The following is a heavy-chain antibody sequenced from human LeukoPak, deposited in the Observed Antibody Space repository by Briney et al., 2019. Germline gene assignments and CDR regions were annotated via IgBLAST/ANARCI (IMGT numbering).Heavy chain of an antibody. D-gene: IGHD2/OR15-2a*01. CDR2: INSDGSWT. J-gene: IGHJ4*02. Sequence: GGSPRLSCAASGNYWMHWVRQVPGKGLVWVSHINSDGSWTSYADTVKGRFTISKDNAKNTVYLQMNSLRAEDTAVYYCVSFYETYWGRGTLVTVSS. CDR3: VSFYETY. V-gene: IGHV3-74*01. CDR1: GNYW.